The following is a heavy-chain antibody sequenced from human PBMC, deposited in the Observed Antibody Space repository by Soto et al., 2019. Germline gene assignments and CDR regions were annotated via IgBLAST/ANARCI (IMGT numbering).Heavy chain of an antibody. Sequence: QVQLQQWGAGLLKPSETLSLTCAVYGGSFSGYYWSWIRQPPGKGLEWIGEINHSGSTNYNPSLKSRVTISVDTSMNQFALKLSSVTDADTAVYYCARGPYYLDRSAGSFGYWGQGTLVTVSS. CDR3: ARGPYYLDRSAGSFGY. D-gene: IGHD3-10*01. CDR1: GGSFSGYY. V-gene: IGHV4-34*01. J-gene: IGHJ4*02. CDR2: INHSGST.